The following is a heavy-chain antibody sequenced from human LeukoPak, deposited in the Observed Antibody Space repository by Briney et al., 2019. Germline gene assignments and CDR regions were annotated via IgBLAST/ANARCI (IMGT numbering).Heavy chain of an antibody. V-gene: IGHV7-4-1*02. D-gene: IGHD6-19*01. CDR3: ARDSGSGWYMVDAFDI. CDR1: GYTFTGYY. CDR2: INTNTGNP. J-gene: IGHJ3*02. Sequence: ASVKVSCKASGYTFTGYYMHWVRQAPGQGLEWMGRINTNTGNPTYAQGFTGRFVFSLDTSVSTAYLQISSLKAEDTAVYYCARDSGSGWYMVDAFDIWGQGTMVTVSS.